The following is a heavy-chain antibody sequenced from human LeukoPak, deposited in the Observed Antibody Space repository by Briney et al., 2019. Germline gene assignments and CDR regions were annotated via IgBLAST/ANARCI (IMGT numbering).Heavy chain of an antibody. CDR1: GFTFSIYA. CDR2: ISGSGGST. CDR3: AKGKVNHLGALDF. D-gene: IGHD1-26*01. Sequence: GGSLRLSCAASGFTFSIYAMSWVRQAPGKGLEWVSGISGSGGSTYYADSVKGRFTISRDNSRKTFHLQMDGLRADDTAIYYCAKGKVNHLGALDFWGQGTLVTVSS. J-gene: IGHJ4*02. V-gene: IGHV3-23*01.